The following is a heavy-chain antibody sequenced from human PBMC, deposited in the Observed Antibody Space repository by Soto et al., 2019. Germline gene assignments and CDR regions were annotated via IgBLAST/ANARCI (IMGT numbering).Heavy chain of an antibody. J-gene: IGHJ4*02. CDR2: IIPIFGTA. D-gene: IGHD3-3*01. V-gene: IGHV1-69*06. Sequence: ASVKVSCKASGGTFSSYAISWVRQAPGQGLEWMGGIIPIFGTANYAQKFQGRVTITADKSTSTAYMELSSLRSEDTAVYYCARTKYYDFWSGYYSFDYWGQGTMVTVSS. CDR1: GGTFSSYA. CDR3: ARTKYYDFWSGYYSFDY.